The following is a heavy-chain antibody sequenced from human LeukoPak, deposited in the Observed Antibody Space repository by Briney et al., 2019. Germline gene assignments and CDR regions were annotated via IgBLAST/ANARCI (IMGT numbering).Heavy chain of an antibody. D-gene: IGHD5-12*01. V-gene: IGHV4-38-2*02. CDR2: IYQSGST. Sequence: PSETLSLTCTVPTYSISSGYYWGWTRQPPGKGLEWIGNIYQSGSTYYNPSLKSRVTISVDTSKNQFSLKLSSVTAADTAVYYCARVGLGYSGYDYWGQGTLVTVSS. CDR1: TYSISSGYY. CDR3: ARVGLGYSGYDY. J-gene: IGHJ4*02.